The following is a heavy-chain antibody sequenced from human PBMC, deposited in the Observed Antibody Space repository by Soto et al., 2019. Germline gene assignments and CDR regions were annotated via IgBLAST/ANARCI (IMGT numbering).Heavy chain of an antibody. V-gene: IGHV4-59*08. D-gene: IGHD6-6*01. CDR1: GGSIRSYY. CDR3: ARSRGAARPAFDI. Sequence: SETLSLTCTVSGGSIRSYYWSWIRQPPGKGLEWIGYIYYSGSTNYNPSLKSRVTISVNTSKNQFSLKLMSVTAADTAVYYCARSRGAARPAFDIWGQGTMVTVSS. J-gene: IGHJ3*02. CDR2: IYYSGST.